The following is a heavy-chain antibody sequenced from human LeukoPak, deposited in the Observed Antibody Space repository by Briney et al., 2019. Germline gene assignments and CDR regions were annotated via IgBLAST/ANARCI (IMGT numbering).Heavy chain of an antibody. CDR3: ASTYYDFWSGYLGWFDP. Sequence: MPSQTLSLTCTVSGGSISSGGYYWSWIRQHPGKGLEWIGYIYYSGSTYYNPSLKSRVTISVDTSKNQFSLKLSSVTAADTAVYYCASTYYDFWSGYLGWFDPWGQGTLVTVSS. CDR1: GGSISSGGYY. D-gene: IGHD3-3*01. CDR2: IYYSGST. J-gene: IGHJ5*02. V-gene: IGHV4-31*03.